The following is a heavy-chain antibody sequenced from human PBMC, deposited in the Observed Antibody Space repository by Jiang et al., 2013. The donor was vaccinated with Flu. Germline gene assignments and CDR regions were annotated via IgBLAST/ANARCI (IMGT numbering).Heavy chain of an antibody. D-gene: IGHD2-2*01. CDR3: ARTYSTSWKGFDY. V-gene: IGHV3-11*03. CDR1: SDYY. Sequence: SDYYMSWIRQAPGKGLEWVAYISDSRSYTNYADSVKGRFTISRDNAKNSLFLQMDTLRVEDTAIYYCARTYSTSWKGFDYWGQGTLVTVSA. CDR2: ISDSRSYT. J-gene: IGHJ4*02.